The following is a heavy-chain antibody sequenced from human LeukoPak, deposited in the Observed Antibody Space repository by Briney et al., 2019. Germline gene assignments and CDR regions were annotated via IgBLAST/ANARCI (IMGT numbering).Heavy chain of an antibody. CDR2: ISSNGGST. V-gene: IGHV3-64*01. CDR1: GXXFSSYA. Sequence: GGSVRLSCAASGXXFSSYAMHWVRQAPGKGLEYVSAISSNGGSTYYANSVKGRFTISRDNSKNTLYLQMGSLRAEDMAVYYCAREGPGDYTPLDYWGQGTLVTVSS. D-gene: IGHD4-17*01. J-gene: IGHJ4*02. CDR3: AREGPGDYTPLDY.